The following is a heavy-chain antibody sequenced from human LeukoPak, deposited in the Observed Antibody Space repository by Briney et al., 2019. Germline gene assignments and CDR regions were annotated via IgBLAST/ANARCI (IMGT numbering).Heavy chain of an antibody. CDR3: ARGGKRWLHAAHAFDI. D-gene: IGHD5-24*01. CDR1: GGSISSRSYY. V-gene: IGHV4-39*07. CDR2: VYYNGPT. J-gene: IGHJ3*02. Sequence: PSETLSLTCTVSGGSISSRSYYWGWVRQSPGNGLEWIGSVYYNGPTYYNPSLRSRITISRDTSKNQFSLKLSSVTAADKAVYYCARGGKRWLHAAHAFDIWGQGTMVSVSS.